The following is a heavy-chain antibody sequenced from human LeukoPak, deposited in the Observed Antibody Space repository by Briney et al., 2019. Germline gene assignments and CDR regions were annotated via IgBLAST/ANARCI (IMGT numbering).Heavy chain of an antibody. D-gene: IGHD3-22*01. CDR1: GGSFSGYY. V-gene: IGHV4-34*01. CDR3: ARARYYDSSGYSEYNWFDP. CDR2: INHSGST. Sequence: PSETLSLTCAVYGGSFSGYYWSWIRQPPGKGLEWIGEINHSGSTNYNPSLKSRVTISVDTSKNQFSLKLSSVTAADTAVYYCARARYYDSSGYSEYNWFDPWGQGTLVTVSS. J-gene: IGHJ5*02.